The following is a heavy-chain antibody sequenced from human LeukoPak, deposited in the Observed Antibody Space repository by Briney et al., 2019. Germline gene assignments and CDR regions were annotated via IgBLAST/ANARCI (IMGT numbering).Heavy chain of an antibody. J-gene: IGHJ6*02. CDR1: GFTFSSYW. CDR3: ARVFEYSSGWRTVYGMDV. V-gene: IGHV3-74*01. CDR2: INSDGSST. D-gene: IGHD6-19*01. Sequence: GGSLRLSCAASGFTFSSYWTHWVRQAPGKGLVWVSRINSDGSSTSYADSVKGRFTISRDNAKNTLYLQMNSLRAEDTAVYYCARVFEYSSGWRTVYGMDVWGQGTTVTVSS.